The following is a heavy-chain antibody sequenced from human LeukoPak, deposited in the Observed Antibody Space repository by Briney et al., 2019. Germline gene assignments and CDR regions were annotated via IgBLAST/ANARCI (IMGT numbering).Heavy chain of an antibody. CDR2: ISTSGSTK. J-gene: IGHJ6*03. CDR3: ARDATTAVGWVYMDV. Sequence: GGSLRLSCAASGFTFSSYEMNWVRQAPGKGLAWLSHISTSGSTKYYANSVKGRFTISRDNAENSVYLQMSSLTAEDTGLYYCARDATTAVGWVYMDVWGKGTTVTISS. D-gene: IGHD6-13*01. CDR1: GFTFSSYE. V-gene: IGHV3-48*03.